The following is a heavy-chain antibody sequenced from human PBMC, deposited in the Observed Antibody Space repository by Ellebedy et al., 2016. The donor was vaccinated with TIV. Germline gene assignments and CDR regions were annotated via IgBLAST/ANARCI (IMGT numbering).Heavy chain of an antibody. J-gene: IGHJ2*01. Sequence: GGSLRLSXAASGFYFSSYWMTWVRQAPGKGLEWVANIKQDGSETYYVDSVKGRFTISRGNAKNSLYLHMDSLRGEDTAVYYCARGQGWYFDLWGRGTLVTVSS. CDR1: GFYFSSYW. CDR2: IKQDGSET. CDR3: ARGQGWYFDL. V-gene: IGHV3-7*01.